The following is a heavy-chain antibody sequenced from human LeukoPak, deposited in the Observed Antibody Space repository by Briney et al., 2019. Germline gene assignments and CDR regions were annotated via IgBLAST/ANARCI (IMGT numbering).Heavy chain of an antibody. CDR2: IYTSGTT. Sequence: SETLSLTCTVSGDSTNGYYWSWIRQPAGEGLEWIGRIYTSGTTNYNPSLKSRVTMSVDTSKTQYSLRLNSVTAADTAVYYCARGIGTTNFDYWGQGALVTVSS. V-gene: IGHV4-4*07. J-gene: IGHJ4*02. D-gene: IGHD1-7*01. CDR3: ARGIGTTNFDY. CDR1: GDSTNGYY.